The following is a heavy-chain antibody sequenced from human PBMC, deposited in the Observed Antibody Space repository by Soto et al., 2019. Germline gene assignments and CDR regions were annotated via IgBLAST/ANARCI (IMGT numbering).Heavy chain of an antibody. V-gene: IGHV3-23*01. J-gene: IGHJ6*03. Sequence: EVQLLESGGGLVQPGGSLRLSCAASGFTFSIYGMSWVRQAPGKGLEWVSAVSGSGGSTYYADSVKGRFTISRDNSKNTLNLQMNSLRAEDTAVYHCAKGQGGFYYMDVWGKGTTVTVSS. CDR3: AKGQGGFYYMDV. CDR2: VSGSGGST. D-gene: IGHD3-16*01. CDR1: GFTFSIYG.